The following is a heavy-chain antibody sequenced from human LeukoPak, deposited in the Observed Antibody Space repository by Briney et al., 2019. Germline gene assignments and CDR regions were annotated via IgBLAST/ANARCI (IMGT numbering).Heavy chain of an antibody. CDR3: ASAMVRGVIPSPLDY. D-gene: IGHD3-10*01. V-gene: IGHV4-30-2*01. CDR1: GGSISSGGYS. J-gene: IGHJ4*02. CDR2: IYHSGST. Sequence: PSETLSLTCAVSGGSISSGGYSWSWIRQPPGKGLEWIGYIYHSGSTYYNPSLKSRVTISVDRSKNQFSLKLSSVTAADTAMYYCASAMVRGVIPSPLDYWGQGTLVTVSS.